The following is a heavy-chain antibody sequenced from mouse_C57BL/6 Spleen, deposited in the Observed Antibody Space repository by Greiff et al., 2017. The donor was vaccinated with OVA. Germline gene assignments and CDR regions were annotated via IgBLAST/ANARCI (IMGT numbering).Heavy chain of an antibody. V-gene: IGHV1-76*01. J-gene: IGHJ3*01. Sequence: QVQLKQSGAELVRPGASVKLSCKASGYTFTDYYINWVKQRPGQGLEWIARIYPGSGNTYYNEKFKGKATLTAEKYSSTAYMQLSSLTSEDSAVYFCALAYYSNPSWFAYWGQGTLVTVSA. D-gene: IGHD2-5*01. CDR1: GYTFTDYY. CDR2: IYPGSGNT. CDR3: ALAYYSNPSWFAY.